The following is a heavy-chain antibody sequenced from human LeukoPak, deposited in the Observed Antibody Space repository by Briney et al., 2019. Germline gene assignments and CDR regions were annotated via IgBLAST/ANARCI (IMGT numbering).Heavy chain of an antibody. CDR2: ISYDGSNK. J-gene: IGHJ5*02. CDR1: GFSFSAFD. Sequence: GGSLRLSCAASGFSFSAFDMHWVRQAPGKGLEWVAVISYDGSNKYYADSVKGRFTISRDNSKNTLYLQMNSLRAEDTAVYYCARDSDVYSSTLNWAVNWFDPWGQGNLVTVSS. V-gene: IGHV3-30*19. CDR3: ARDSDVYSSTLNWAVNWFDP. D-gene: IGHD6-13*01.